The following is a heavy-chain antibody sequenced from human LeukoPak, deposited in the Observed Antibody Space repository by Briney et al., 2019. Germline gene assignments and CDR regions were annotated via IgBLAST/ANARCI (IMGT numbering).Heavy chain of an antibody. J-gene: IGHJ4*02. V-gene: IGHV3-23*01. D-gene: IGHD3-10*01. CDR3: AKELHGSGNYAFDY. CDR2: VSVYGGTT. CDR1: GFTFSSYA. Sequence: GGSLRLSCAAPGFTFSSYAMSWVRQAPGKGLEWVSTVSVYGGTTYYADSVKGRFTISRDNSKNTLYLQMNSLRPEDAAVYFCAKELHGSGNYAFDYWGQGTLVTVSS.